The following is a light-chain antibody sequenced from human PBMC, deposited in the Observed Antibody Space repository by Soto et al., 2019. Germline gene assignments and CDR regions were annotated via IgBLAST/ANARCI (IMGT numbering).Light chain of an antibody. CDR3: QQYKNWPL. V-gene: IGKV3-15*01. CDR2: GAS. CDR1: QSVSSK. J-gene: IGKJ5*01. Sequence: EIWMTQSPATLSVSPGEGATLSCRASQSVSSKLAWYQQKPGQPPRLLIYGASTRATGIPARFSGSGFGTEFTLTISSLQSEDFAVYYCQQYKNWPLFGQGTRLEIK.